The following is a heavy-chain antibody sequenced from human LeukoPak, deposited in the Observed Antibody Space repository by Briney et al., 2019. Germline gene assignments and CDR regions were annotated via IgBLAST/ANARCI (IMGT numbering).Heavy chain of an antibody. J-gene: IGHJ4*02. CDR1: GFTFGSYA. V-gene: IGHV3-23*01. Sequence: PGGSLRLSCAASGFTFGSYAMSWVRQAPGKGLEWVSAISGSGGSTYYADSVKGRFTISRDNSKNTLYLQMNSLRAEDTAVYYCAKDKGYCSGGSCSTGEFDYWGQGTLVTVSS. CDR2: ISGSGGST. D-gene: IGHD2-15*01. CDR3: AKDKGYCSGGSCSTGEFDY.